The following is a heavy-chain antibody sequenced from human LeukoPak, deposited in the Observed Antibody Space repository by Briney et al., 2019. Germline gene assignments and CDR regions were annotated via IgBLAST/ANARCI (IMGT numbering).Heavy chain of an antibody. CDR1: GGSINNFF. CDR2: IHNSGSS. D-gene: IGHD3-22*01. J-gene: IGHJ3*02. V-gene: IGHV4-59*01. Sequence: SETLSLTCTVSGGSINNFFWSWIRQPPGKGLEWIGYIHNSGSSKYNPSLKSRATFSVDTSENQLSLRLNSVTAADTAVYYCASLGVYYENSDFSQLEAFDIWGQGTRVTVSS. CDR3: ASLGVYYENSDFSQLEAFDI.